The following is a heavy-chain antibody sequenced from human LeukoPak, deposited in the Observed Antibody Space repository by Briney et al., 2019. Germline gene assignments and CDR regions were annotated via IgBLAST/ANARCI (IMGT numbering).Heavy chain of an antibody. CDR2: IYTSRST. CDR3: AGYDFWSGYPFDP. Sequence: SETLSLTCTVSGGSISSGSYYWSWIRQPAGKGLEWIGRIYTSRSTNYNPSLKSRVTISVDTSKNQFSLKLSSVTAADTAAYYCAGYDFWSGYPFDPWGQGTLVTVSS. D-gene: IGHD3-3*01. J-gene: IGHJ5*02. CDR1: GGSISSGSYY. V-gene: IGHV4-61*02.